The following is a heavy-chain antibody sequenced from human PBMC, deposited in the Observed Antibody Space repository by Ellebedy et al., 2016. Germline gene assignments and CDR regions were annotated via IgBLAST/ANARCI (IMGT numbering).Heavy chain of an antibody. CDR1: GGSISSYY. Sequence: SETLSLXCTVSGGSISSYYWSWIRQPAGKGLEWIGRIYTSGSTNYNPSLKSRVTMSVDTSKNQFSLKLSSVTAADTAVYYCARAKGWSIAAARWFDPWGQGTLVTVSS. J-gene: IGHJ5*02. CDR3: ARAKGWSIAAARWFDP. D-gene: IGHD6-13*01. CDR2: IYTSGST. V-gene: IGHV4-4*07.